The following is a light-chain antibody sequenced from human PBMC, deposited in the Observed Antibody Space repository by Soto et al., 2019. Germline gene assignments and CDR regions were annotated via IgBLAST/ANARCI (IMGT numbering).Light chain of an antibody. Sequence: QSALTQPASVSVSPGQSITISCTGTSSDVGGYNYVSWYQQHPGKAPKLMIYDVSNRPSGVSNRFSGSKSGNTASLTISGLQAEDEADYYCSSYTSSTILYVFGTGTKVTVL. CDR1: SSDVGGYNY. CDR3: SSYTSSTILYV. J-gene: IGLJ1*01. V-gene: IGLV2-14*01. CDR2: DVS.